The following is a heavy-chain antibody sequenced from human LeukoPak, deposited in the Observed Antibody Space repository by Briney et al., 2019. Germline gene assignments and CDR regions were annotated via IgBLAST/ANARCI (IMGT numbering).Heavy chain of an antibody. J-gene: IGHJ4*02. V-gene: IGHV3-21*01. CDR1: GFTFRDYT. D-gene: IGHD4-17*01. Sequence: GGSLRLSCAASGFTFRDYTMNWVRQAPGKGLEWVSAISKSGTYIKYADSVKGRFTVSRDNAKNSLFLQMNSLRAEDTAVYYCARETGSAVGSTDFDYWGQGTLVTVSS. CDR3: ARETGSAVGSTDFDY. CDR2: ISKSGTYI.